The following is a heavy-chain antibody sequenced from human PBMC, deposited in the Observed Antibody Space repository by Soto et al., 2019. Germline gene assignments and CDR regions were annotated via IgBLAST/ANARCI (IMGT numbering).Heavy chain of an antibody. J-gene: IGHJ5*02. Sequence: QAHLVQSGAEVKKPGASVKVSCKASGYTFTSYGISWVRQAPGQGLEWMGWISGYNDNSHHAPKFQGRVTMTRDTSTTTAYMELRGLRSDDTAVYYCMRDPFPFDPWGQGNLVTVSS. CDR2: ISGYNDNS. CDR3: MRDPFPFDP. CDR1: GYTFTSYG. V-gene: IGHV1-18*04.